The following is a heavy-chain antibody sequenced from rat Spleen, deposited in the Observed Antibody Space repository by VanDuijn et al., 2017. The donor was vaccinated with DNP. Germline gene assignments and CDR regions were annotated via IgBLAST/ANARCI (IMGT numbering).Heavy chain of an antibody. Sequence: EVQLQESGPGLVKPSQSLSLTCSVTGYSITSDYWGWIRKFPGNKMEWIGHISYSGDTTYNPSLESRISITRDTSKNRFFLQLNSVTTEDTATYYCARSEPHYWGQGVMVTVSS. J-gene: IGHJ2*01. V-gene: IGHV3-1*01. CDR3: ARSEPHY. CDR2: ISYSGDT. D-gene: IGHD3-4*01. CDR1: GYSITSDY.